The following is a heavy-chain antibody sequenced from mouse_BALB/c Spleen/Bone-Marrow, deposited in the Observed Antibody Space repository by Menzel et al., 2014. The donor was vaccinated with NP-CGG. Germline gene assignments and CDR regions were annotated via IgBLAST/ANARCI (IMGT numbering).Heavy chain of an antibody. Sequence: VQLQQSGAELVKPGASVKLSCKASGYTFTNYYIYWVKQRPGQGLEWIGGINPSNGGTKFNEKFKNKATLTIDKSSSTAYIQLSSLTSVDSAVYYCSRHYYSTPYNAMDYWGQGTSVTVSP. J-gene: IGHJ4*01. CDR1: GYTFTNYY. V-gene: IGHV1S81*02. CDR3: SRHYYSTPYNAMDY. CDR2: INPSNGGT. D-gene: IGHD1-1*01.